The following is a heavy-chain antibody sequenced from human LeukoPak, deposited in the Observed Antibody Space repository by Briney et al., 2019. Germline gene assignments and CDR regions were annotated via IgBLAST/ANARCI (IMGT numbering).Heavy chain of an antibody. CDR3: AKRITVGSTGRYFDH. D-gene: IGHD1-26*01. CDR2: ISGSGGST. V-gene: IGHV3-23*01. CDR1: GFTFSSYA. Sequence: GGSLRLSCAASGFTFSSYAMSWVRQAPGKGLEWVSAISGSGGSTYYADSVKGRFTISRDNSKNTLYLQMNSLRAEDTAVYYCAKRITVGSTGRYFDHWGRGALVTVSS. J-gene: IGHJ4*02.